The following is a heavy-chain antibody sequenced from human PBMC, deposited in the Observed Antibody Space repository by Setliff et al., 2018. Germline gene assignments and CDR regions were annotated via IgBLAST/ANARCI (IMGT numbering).Heavy chain of an antibody. CDR2: IKGKTDGLAT. J-gene: IGHJ4*02. V-gene: IGHV3-15*01. Sequence: GGSLRLSCAASGFTFSIYSMNWVRQAPGKGLEWVGRIKGKTDGLATDYAAPVKGRFTISRDDSTNKLYLQMNSLKTEDTAVYYCGSWSVVAAGTDWGQGTLVTVSS. D-gene: IGHD2-15*01. CDR1: GFTFSIYS. CDR3: GSWSVVAAGTD.